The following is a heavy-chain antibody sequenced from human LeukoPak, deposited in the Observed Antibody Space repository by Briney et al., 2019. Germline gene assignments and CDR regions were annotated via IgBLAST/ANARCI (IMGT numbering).Heavy chain of an antibody. D-gene: IGHD3-3*01. J-gene: IGHJ5*02. Sequence: SETLSLTCTVSGGSISSYYWSWIRQPPGKGLEWVGSISYTGSTNYNPSLKSRVTVSVDTSKNQFSLKLSSVTAADTAVYYCARSPPYYDFWSGYVGWFDPWGQGTLVTVSS. CDR2: ISYTGST. CDR1: GGSISSYY. CDR3: ARSPPYYDFWSGYVGWFDP. V-gene: IGHV4-59*01.